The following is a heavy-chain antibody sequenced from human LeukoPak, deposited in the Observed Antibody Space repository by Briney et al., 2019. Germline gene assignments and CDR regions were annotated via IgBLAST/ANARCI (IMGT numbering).Heavy chain of an antibody. CDR2: IIPTLDVA. CDR1: GDNFSSYV. V-gene: IGHV1-69*04. D-gene: IGHD3-16*02. CDR3: TREGVYSPDPTSYHRLPFDI. J-gene: IGHJ3*02. Sequence: ASVKVSCQASGDNFSSYVITWVRQAPGQGLEWMGRIIPTLDVANFAQKFKGRVTITAGKSTKTAHLELSSLRSEDTAVYYCTREGVYSPDPTSYHRLPFDIWGKGTVVIVSS.